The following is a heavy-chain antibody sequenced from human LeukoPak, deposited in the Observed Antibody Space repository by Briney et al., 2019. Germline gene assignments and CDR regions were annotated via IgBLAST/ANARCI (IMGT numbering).Heavy chain of an antibody. Sequence: GGSLRLSCAASGFSFSDNYMSWIRQAPGKGLEWVSYISNSGSYTNYPDSMKGRFTISRDNAKNSLYLQMNSLRDEDTAVYYCARARGAGPGGHFDYWGQGTLVTVSS. CDR1: GFSFSDNY. V-gene: IGHV3-11*05. CDR2: ISNSGSYT. J-gene: IGHJ4*02. CDR3: ARARGAGPGGHFDY. D-gene: IGHD6-19*01.